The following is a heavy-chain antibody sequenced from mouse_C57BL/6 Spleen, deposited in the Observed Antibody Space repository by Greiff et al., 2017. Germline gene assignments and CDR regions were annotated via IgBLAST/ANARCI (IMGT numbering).Heavy chain of an antibody. J-gene: IGHJ1*03. D-gene: IGHD1-1*01. CDR3: ARGDYYGSGYFDV. CDR1: GYTFTDYN. Sequence: EVKLQESGPELVKPGASVKIPCKASGYTFTDYNMDWVKQSHGKSLEWIGDINPNNGGTIYNQKFKGKATLTVDKSSSTAYMELRSLTSEDTAVYYCARGDYYGSGYFDVWGTGTTVTVSS. V-gene: IGHV1-18*01. CDR2: INPNNGGT.